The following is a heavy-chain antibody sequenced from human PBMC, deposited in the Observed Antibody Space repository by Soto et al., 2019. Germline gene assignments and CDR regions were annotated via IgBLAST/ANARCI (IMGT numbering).Heavy chain of an antibody. V-gene: IGHV1-24*01. CDR1: GYTLTELS. CDR2: FDPEDGET. CDR3: ATEIAAAAAFDY. J-gene: IGHJ4*02. Sequence: ASMKVSCKVSGYTLTELSMHWVRQAPGKGLEWMGGFDPEDGETIYAQKFQGRVTMTEDTSTDTAYMELSSLRSEDTAVYYCATEIAAAAAFDYWGQGTLVTVSS. D-gene: IGHD6-13*01.